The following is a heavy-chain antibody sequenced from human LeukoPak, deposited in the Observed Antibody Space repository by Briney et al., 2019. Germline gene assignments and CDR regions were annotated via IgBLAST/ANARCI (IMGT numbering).Heavy chain of an antibody. V-gene: IGHV1-46*01. Sequence: GASVKVSCKASGYTFTSHYIHWVRHAPGQGLEWMGIINPSSGSTSYPQKFQGRVTMTRDTSTSTVYMELSSLRSEDTAVYFCARDGVAGTFYFDYWGQGTLVTVSS. CDR2: INPSSGST. J-gene: IGHJ4*02. CDR3: ARDGVAGTFYFDY. CDR1: GYTFTSHY. D-gene: IGHD6-19*01.